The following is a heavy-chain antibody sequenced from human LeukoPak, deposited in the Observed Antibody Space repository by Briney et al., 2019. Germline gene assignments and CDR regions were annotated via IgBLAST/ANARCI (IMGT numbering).Heavy chain of an antibody. CDR3: AKATYSSSWNLYFDY. CDR1: GFTFSSYA. V-gene: IGHV3-23*01. D-gene: IGHD6-13*01. CDR2: ISGSGYST. Sequence: PGGSLRLSCAASGFTFSSYAMSWVRQAPGKGLEWASIISGSGYSTYYADSVKGRFTISRDNSKNTLFLQMNSLRAEDTAVYYCAKATYSSSWNLYFDYWGQGTLVTVSS. J-gene: IGHJ4*02.